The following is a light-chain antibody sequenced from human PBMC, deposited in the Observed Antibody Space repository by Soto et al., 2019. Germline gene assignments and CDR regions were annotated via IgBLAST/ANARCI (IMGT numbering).Light chain of an antibody. CDR3: AAWDDSLTPYVV. V-gene: IGLV1-44*01. J-gene: IGLJ2*01. CDR2: NDD. Sequence: HSVLTQPPSVSGTPGQRVTISCSGSSPNIGSNSVNWYQHLPGTAPKLLFYNDDQRPSGVPDRFSASKSGTSASLAISGLQSEDEADYYCAAWDDSLTPYVVFGGGTKLTVL. CDR1: SPNIGSNS.